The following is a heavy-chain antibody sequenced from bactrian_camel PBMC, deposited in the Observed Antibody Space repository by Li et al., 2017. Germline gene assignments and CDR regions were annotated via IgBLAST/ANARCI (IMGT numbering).Heavy chain of an antibody. J-gene: IGHJ4*01. CDR2: ISGAGGTT. Sequence: QLVESGGGLVQPGGSLRLSCAASGFTFSSYSMNWVRQARGKGLEWVSRISGAGGTTYYADSVKGRFTISRDNAKNTVYLQMNSLKPEDTAMYYCARRRNDGYWHEFDDWGQGTQVTVS. CDR3: ARRRNDGYWHEFDD. CDR1: GFTFSSYS. D-gene: IGHD3*01. V-gene: IGHV3S25*01.